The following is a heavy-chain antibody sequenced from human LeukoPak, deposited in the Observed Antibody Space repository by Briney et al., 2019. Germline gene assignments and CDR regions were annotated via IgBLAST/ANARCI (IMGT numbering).Heavy chain of an antibody. CDR3: ASDSSGYYGVFDF. D-gene: IGHD3-22*01. J-gene: IGHJ4*02. CDR2: ISGSGGST. CDR1: GFTFSSYS. V-gene: IGHV3-23*01. Sequence: GGSLRLSCAASGFTFSSYSMNWVRQAPGKGLEWVSAISGSGGSTYNADSVKGRFTISRVNSKNTLFLQMSSLRAEDTAVYYCASDSSGYYGVFDFWGQGTLVTVSS.